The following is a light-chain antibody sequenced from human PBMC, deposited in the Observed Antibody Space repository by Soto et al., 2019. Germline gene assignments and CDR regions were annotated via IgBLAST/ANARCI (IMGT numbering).Light chain of an antibody. V-gene: IGKV3-11*01. CDR1: QSVSSY. CDR3: QQRSNWPLT. Sequence: EIVLTKSPATLSLSPGERATLSCRASQSVSSYLAWYQQKPGQAPRLLIYDASNRTTGIPARFSGSGSGTDLTLTISSLEPEDFAVYYCQQRSNWPLTFGQGTRLEIK. CDR2: DAS. J-gene: IGKJ5*01.